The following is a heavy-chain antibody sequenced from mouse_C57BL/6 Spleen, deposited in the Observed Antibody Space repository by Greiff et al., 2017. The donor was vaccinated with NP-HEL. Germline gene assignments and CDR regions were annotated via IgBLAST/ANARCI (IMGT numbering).Heavy chain of an antibody. Sequence: QVQLQQPGAELVRPGTSVKLSCKASGYTFTSYWMHWVKQRPGQGLEWIGVIDPSDSYTNYNQKFKGKATLTVDTSSSTAYMQLSSLTSEDSAVYYCARCWDGYYVSRFYAMDYWGQGTSVTVSS. V-gene: IGHV1-59*01. CDR1: GYTFTSYW. D-gene: IGHD2-3*01. CDR2: IDPSDSYT. J-gene: IGHJ4*01. CDR3: ARCWDGYYVSRFYAMDY.